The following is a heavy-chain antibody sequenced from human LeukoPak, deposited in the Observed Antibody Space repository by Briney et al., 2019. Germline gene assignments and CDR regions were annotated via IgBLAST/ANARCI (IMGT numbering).Heavy chain of an antibody. CDR3: ARVGVFVEMATIGGFDY. CDR1: GGTFSSYA. Sequence: SVKVSRKASGGTFSSYAISWVRQAPGQGLEWMGGIIPIFGTANYAQKFQGRVTITADESTSTAYMELSSLRSEDTAVYYCARVGVFVEMATIGGFDYWGQGTLVTVSS. D-gene: IGHD5-24*01. V-gene: IGHV1-69*13. J-gene: IGHJ4*02. CDR2: IIPIFGTA.